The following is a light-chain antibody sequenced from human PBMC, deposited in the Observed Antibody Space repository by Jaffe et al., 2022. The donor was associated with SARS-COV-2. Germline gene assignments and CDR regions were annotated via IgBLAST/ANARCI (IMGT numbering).Light chain of an antibody. CDR2: DNN. J-gene: IGLJ1*01. V-gene: IGLV1-51*01. CDR1: SSNIGNNY. Sequence: QSVLTQPPSVSAAPGQKVTISCSGSSSNIGNNYVSWYQQLPGTAPKLLIYDNNKRASGIPDRFSGSKSGTSATLGITGLQTGDEADYYCGTWDSSLSAYVFGPGTRVTVL. CDR3: GTWDSSLSAYV.